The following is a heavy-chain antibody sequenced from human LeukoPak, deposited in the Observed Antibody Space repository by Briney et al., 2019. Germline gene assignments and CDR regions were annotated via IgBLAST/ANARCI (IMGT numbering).Heavy chain of an antibody. CDR2: IIPIFGTA. V-gene: IGHV1-69*01. J-gene: IGHJ5*02. CDR1: GGTFSSHA. Sequence: ASVKVSCKASGGTFSSHAISWVRQAPGQGLEWMGGIIPIFGTANYAQKFQGRVTITADESTSTAYMELSSLRSEDTAVYYCARIQGAYGSGSLRGGPHDPWGQGTLVTVSS. CDR3: ARIQGAYGSGSLRGGPHDP. D-gene: IGHD3-10*01.